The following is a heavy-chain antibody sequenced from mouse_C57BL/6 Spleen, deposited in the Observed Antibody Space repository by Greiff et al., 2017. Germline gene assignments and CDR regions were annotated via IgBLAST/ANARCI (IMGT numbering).Heavy chain of an antibody. CDR3: AIGDEYDFAWFAY. D-gene: IGHD2-4*01. V-gene: IGHV1-74*01. J-gene: IGHJ3*01. CDR2: IHPSDSDT. Sequence: QVQLQQSGAELVKPGASVKVSCKASGYTFTSYWMHWVKQRPGQGLEWIGRIHPSDSDTNYNQKFKGKATLTVDKSSSTAYMQLSSLTSEDSAVYYCAIGDEYDFAWFAYWGQGTLVTVSA. CDR1: GYTFTSYW.